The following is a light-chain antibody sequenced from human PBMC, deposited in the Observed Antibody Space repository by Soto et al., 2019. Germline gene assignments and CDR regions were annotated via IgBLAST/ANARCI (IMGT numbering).Light chain of an antibody. Sequence: DIQMTQSPSTLSASVGDRVTITCRASQSITIWLAWYQQKPGKAPKLLIYRASSLESGVPSRFSGSGSGTEFTLTISSLQPDDFATYYCQQYNTYSRTFGQGTKVGIK. CDR3: QQYNTYSRT. CDR1: QSITIW. J-gene: IGKJ1*01. CDR2: RAS. V-gene: IGKV1-5*03.